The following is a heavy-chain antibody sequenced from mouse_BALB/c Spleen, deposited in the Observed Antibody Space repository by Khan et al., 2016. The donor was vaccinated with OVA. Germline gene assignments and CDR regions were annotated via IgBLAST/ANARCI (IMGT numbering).Heavy chain of an antibody. V-gene: IGHV5-17*02. CDR2: ISSGSSTI. J-gene: IGHJ2*01. D-gene: IGHD1-1*02. CDR1: GFTFSGFG. CDR3: AGGGYYCFDY. Sequence: EVELVESGGGLVQPGGFRKLSCAASGFTFSGFGMHWVRQAPEKGLEWVAYISSGSSTIYYADTVKGRSTISRDKPKNTLYLQMTSLRSEDTAMYCCAGGGYYCFDYWGQGTTRTVAA.